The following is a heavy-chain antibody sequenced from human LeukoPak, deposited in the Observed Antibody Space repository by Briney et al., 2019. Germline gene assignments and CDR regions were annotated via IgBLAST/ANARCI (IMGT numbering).Heavy chain of an antibody. CDR2: IYAGDNT. CDR1: GFTFSSYA. CDR3: VREIGNSGSYD. V-gene: IGHV3-30*04. J-gene: IGHJ4*02. Sequence: GRSLRLSCAASGFTFSSYAMHWVRQAPGKGLDWVSVIYAGDNTYYADSVKGRFTISRDSSKNTLYLQMNYLRAEDTAVYYCVREIGNSGSYDWGQGTLVTVA. D-gene: IGHD1-26*01.